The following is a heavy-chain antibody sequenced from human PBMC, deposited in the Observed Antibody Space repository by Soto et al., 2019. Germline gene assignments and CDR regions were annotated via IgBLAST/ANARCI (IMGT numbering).Heavy chain of an antibody. CDR2: ISYDGSNK. Sequence: QVQLVESGGGVVQPGRSLRLSCAASGFTFSSYGMHWVRQAPGKGLEGVAVISYDGSNKYYADSVKGRFTISRDNSKNTLYLQMNRLRAEDTAVYYCAKPIGVGATFDYWGQGTLVTVSS. CDR3: AKPIGVGATFDY. J-gene: IGHJ4*02. D-gene: IGHD1-26*01. CDR1: GFTFSSYG. V-gene: IGHV3-30*18.